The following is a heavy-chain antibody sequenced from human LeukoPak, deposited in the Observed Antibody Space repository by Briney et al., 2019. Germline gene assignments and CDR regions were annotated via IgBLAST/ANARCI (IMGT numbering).Heavy chain of an antibody. V-gene: IGHV3-74*01. CDR3: AREEVTWIQLWSRLPYFDY. CDR2: INSDGSST. D-gene: IGHD5-18*01. CDR1: GFTFSSYW. J-gene: IGHJ4*02. Sequence: PGGSLRLSCAASGFTFSSYWMHWVRQAPGKGLVWVSRINSDGSSTSYADSVKGRFTISRDNAKNTLYLQMNSLRAEDTAVYYCAREEVTWIQLWSRLPYFDYWGQGTLVTVSS.